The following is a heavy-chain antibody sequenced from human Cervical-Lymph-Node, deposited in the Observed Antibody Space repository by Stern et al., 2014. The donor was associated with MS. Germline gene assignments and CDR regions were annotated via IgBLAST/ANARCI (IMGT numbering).Heavy chain of an antibody. CDR2: IRRMDNPR. CDR1: GFTFSDYY. D-gene: IGHD3-10*01. Sequence: VQLVESGGGLVKPGGSLRLSCSASGFTFSDYYMTWIRQAPGQGLEWVSYIRRMDNPRYYADSVKGRFTISRDNANNSLYLQMNSLRAEDTAVYYCARVVGVVRGYYGMDVWGQGTTVTVSS. J-gene: IGHJ6*02. V-gene: IGHV3-11*01. CDR3: ARVVGVVRGYYGMDV.